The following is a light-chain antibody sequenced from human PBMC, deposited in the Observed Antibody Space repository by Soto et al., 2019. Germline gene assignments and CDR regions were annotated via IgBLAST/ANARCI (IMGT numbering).Light chain of an antibody. Sequence: EIVMTQSPATLSVSPGERATLSRRASQSVSSNLAWYQQKPGQAPRLLIYGASTRATGIPARFSGSGSGTEFTLTIGSLQSEDFAVYYCQQYNNWPLTFGGGNKV. CDR2: GAS. V-gene: IGKV3-15*01. CDR3: QQYNNWPLT. CDR1: QSVSSN. J-gene: IGKJ4*01.